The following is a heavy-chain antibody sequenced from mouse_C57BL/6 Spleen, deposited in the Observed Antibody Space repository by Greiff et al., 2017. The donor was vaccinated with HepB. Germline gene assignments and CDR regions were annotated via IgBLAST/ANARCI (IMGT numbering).Heavy chain of an antibody. CDR3: ARLDYDLYYAMGY. V-gene: IGHV1-58*01. D-gene: IGHD2-4*01. CDR1: GYTFTSYG. CDR2: IYIGNGYT. J-gene: IGHJ4*01. Sequence: EVQVVESGAELVRPGSSVKMSCKTSGYTFTSYGINWVKQRPGQGLEWIGYIYIGNGYTEYNEKFKGKATLTSDTSSSTAYMQLSSLTSEDSAIYFCARLDYDLYYAMGYWGQGTSVTVSS.